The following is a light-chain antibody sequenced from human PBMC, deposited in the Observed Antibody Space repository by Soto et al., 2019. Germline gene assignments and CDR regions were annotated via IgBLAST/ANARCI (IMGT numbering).Light chain of an antibody. Sequence: QSALTQPASVSGSPGQSVTISCTGTSSDVGGNFYVSWYQQHPGKAPRLILREVTIRPSGVSSRFSGSRSGNTASLTISGLQAEDEADYYCCLYVGGRPYVFGTGTKVTVL. CDR1: SSDVGGNFY. CDR2: EVT. CDR3: CLYVGGRPYV. V-gene: IGLV2-14*01. J-gene: IGLJ1*01.